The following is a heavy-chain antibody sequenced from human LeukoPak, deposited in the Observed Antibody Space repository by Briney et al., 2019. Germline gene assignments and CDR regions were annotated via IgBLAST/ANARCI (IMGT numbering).Heavy chain of an antibody. J-gene: IGHJ6*02. CDR1: GGSISSSSSL. CDR3: AGSSEQLVTRYYCDGMDV. Sequence: PSETLSLTCTVSGGSISSSSSLWGWIRQPPGKGLEWIGNVYYSGSTYYNPSLKSRVTISVDTSKNQFSLKLSSVTAADTAVYYCAGSSEQLVTRYYCDGMDVWGQGTTVTVS. V-gene: IGHV4-39*01. CDR2: VYYSGST. D-gene: IGHD6-13*01.